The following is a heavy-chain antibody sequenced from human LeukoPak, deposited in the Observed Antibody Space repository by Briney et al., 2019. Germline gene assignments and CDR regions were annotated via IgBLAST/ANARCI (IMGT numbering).Heavy chain of an antibody. D-gene: IGHD6-19*01. Sequence: ASVKVSCKVSGYTLTELSMHWVRQAPGKGLEWMGGFDPEDGETIYAQKFQGRVTMTEDTSTDTAYMELSSLRSEDTAVYYCASSGWYEGVLAPWQHWGQGTLVTVSS. V-gene: IGHV1-24*01. CDR3: ASSGWYEGVLAPWQH. J-gene: IGHJ1*01. CDR2: FDPEDGET. CDR1: GYTLTELS.